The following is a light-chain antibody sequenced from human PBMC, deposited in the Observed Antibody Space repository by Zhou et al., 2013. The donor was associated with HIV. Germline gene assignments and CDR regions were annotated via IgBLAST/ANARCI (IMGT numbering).Light chain of an antibody. Sequence: DIQMTQSPSTLSASVGDRVTITCRASESITTWLAWYQQKPGKAPKLLIYKASTLESGVSSRFSGSGSGTEFTLTISSLQPDDFATYYCQQSYSTPTITFGQGTRLE. J-gene: IGKJ5*01. CDR2: KAS. CDR3: QQSYSTPTIT. V-gene: IGKV1-5*03. CDR1: ESITTW.